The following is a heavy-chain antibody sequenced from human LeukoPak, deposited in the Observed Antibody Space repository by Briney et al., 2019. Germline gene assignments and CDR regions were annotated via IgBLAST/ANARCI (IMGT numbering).Heavy chain of an antibody. CDR3: ARATYGSGRPLL. Sequence: SETLSLTCTVSGGSISSSSYYWGWIRQPPGKGLEWIGYIYHSGSTYYNPSLKSRVTISVDTSKNQFSLKLNSVTAADTAVYYCARATYGSGRPLLWGQGTLVTVSS. J-gene: IGHJ4*02. V-gene: IGHV4-39*07. D-gene: IGHD3-10*01. CDR2: IYHSGST. CDR1: GGSISSSSYY.